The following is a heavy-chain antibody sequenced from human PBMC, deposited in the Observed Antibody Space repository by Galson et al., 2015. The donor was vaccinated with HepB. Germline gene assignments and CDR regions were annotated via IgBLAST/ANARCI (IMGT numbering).Heavy chain of an antibody. CDR2: IYYSGDT. V-gene: IGHV4-39*01. CDR3: ARHEVRFFDWLPFWGPFDS. D-gene: IGHD3-9*01. CDR1: GGSIRSTTHY. Sequence: LSLTCSVSGGSIRSTTHYWAWIRQPPGKGLEWIASIYYSGDTYYDPSLKRRVAMSVDTPEKQFSLKLRSVTAADTAVYYCARHEVRFFDWLPFWGPFDSWGRGTLVAVSS. J-gene: IGHJ4*02.